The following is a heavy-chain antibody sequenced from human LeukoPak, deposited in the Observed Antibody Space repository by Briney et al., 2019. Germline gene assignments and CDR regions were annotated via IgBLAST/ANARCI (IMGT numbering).Heavy chain of an antibody. CDR2: IYYSGST. CDR1: GGSISSYY. J-gene: IGHJ3*02. Sequence: SETLSLTCTVSGGSISSYYWSWIRQPPGKGLEWIGYIYYSGSTNYNPSLKSRVTISVDTSKNQFSLKLSSVTAADTAVYYCAIRNPPGYAFDIWGQGTMVTVSS. D-gene: IGHD1-1*01. V-gene: IGHV4-59*01. CDR3: AIRNPPGYAFDI.